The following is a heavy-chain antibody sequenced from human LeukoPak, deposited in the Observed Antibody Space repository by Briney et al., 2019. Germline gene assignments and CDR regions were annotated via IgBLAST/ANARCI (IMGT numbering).Heavy chain of an antibody. CDR3: ARHYYDSSGYYYAFDY. D-gene: IGHD3-22*01. CDR1: GGTFSSYA. CDR2: IIPILGIA. V-gene: IGHV1-69*04. Sequence: SVKVSCKDSGGTFSSYAISWLRQAPGQGLEWVGRIIPILGIANYAHKFQGRVTITADKSTSTAYLELSSLSSEDTAVYYCARHYYDSSGYYYAFDYWGQGTLVTVSS. J-gene: IGHJ4*02.